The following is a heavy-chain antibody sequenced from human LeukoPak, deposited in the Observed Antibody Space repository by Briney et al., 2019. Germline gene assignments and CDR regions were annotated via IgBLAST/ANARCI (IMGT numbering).Heavy chain of an antibody. CDR1: GFTFSSFD. D-gene: IGHD3-22*01. CDR2: IGTASDT. Sequence: GGSLRLSCAASGFTFSSFDMHWVRQPTGQGLEWVSTIGTASDTYYPGSVEGRFTLSRDNAKNSLYLQMNSLTAGDTAVYYCARSHYYDTSRDIWGQGTMVTVSS. CDR3: ARSHYYDTSRDI. J-gene: IGHJ3*02. V-gene: IGHV3-13*01.